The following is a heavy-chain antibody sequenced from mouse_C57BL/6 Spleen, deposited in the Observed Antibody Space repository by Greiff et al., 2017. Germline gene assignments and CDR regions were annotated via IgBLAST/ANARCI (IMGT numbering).Heavy chain of an antibody. V-gene: IGHV5-4*01. CDR3: ARDDSKGFAY. CDR2: ISDGGSYT. CDR1: GFTFSSYA. Sequence: EVHLVESGGGLVKPGGSLKLSCAASGFTFSSYAMSWVRQTPEKRLEWVATISDGGSYTYYPDNVKGRFTISRDNAKNNLYLQMSHLKSEDTAMYYCARDDSKGFAYWGLGTLVTVSA. D-gene: IGHD2-5*01. J-gene: IGHJ3*01.